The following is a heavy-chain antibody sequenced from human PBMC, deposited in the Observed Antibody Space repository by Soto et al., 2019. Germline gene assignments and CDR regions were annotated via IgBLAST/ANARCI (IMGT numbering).Heavy chain of an antibody. Sequence: PSETLSLTCTVSGGSIRSHDYYWSWIRQPPGKGLEWIGYIYYSGTTYYNPSLKSRVTMSVDTSQNQFSLKLSSVTAADTAVYYCARYGDHVGYYFDYWGQGTLVTVSS. V-gene: IGHV4-30-4*01. J-gene: IGHJ4*02. CDR3: ARYGDHVGYYFDY. D-gene: IGHD4-17*01. CDR1: GGSIRSHDYY. CDR2: IYYSGTT.